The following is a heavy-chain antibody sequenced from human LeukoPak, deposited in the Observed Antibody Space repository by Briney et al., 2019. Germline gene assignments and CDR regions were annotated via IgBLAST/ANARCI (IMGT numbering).Heavy chain of an antibody. CDR2: IRSSGGST. CDR3: VKAPPDVVSVPQSFDC. V-gene: IGHV3-23*01. D-gene: IGHD1-14*01. Sequence: GGSLRLSCAASGFTFSSYAMSWVRQAPGKGLEWVSSIRSSGGSTFYADSVRGRFTISRDNSKNTLYLQMNSLRGEDTAVYYCVKAPPDVVSVPQSFDCWGQGALVTVSS. J-gene: IGHJ4*02. CDR1: GFTFSSYA.